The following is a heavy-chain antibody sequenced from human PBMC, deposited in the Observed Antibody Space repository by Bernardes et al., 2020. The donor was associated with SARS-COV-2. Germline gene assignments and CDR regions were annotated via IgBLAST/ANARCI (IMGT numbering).Heavy chain of an antibody. Sequence: GGSLRLSCAASGFTFSNAWMSWVRQAPGKGLEWVGRTKSKTDGGTTDYAAPVKGRFTISRDDSKNTLYLQMNSLKTEDTAVYYCTTDVIPWELLLVGSYYYYYGMDVWGQGTTVTVSS. V-gene: IGHV3-15*01. D-gene: IGHD1-26*01. CDR1: GFTFSNAW. J-gene: IGHJ6*02. CDR2: TKSKTDGGTT. CDR3: TTDVIPWELLLVGSYYYYYGMDV.